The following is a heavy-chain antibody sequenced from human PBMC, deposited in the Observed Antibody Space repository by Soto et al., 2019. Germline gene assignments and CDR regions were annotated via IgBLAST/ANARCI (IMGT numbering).Heavy chain of an antibody. Sequence: QVQLQESGPGLVKPSGTLSLTCAVSGGSISSSNWWSWVRQPPGKGLEWIGEIYDSGSTNYNPSLKSRVNISVDKSKNQFSLKLSSVTAADTAVYYCAGWIQLQQYYYYGMDVWGQGTTVTVSS. J-gene: IGHJ6*02. D-gene: IGHD5-18*01. V-gene: IGHV4-4*02. CDR3: AGWIQLQQYYYYGMDV. CDR2: IYDSGST. CDR1: GGSISSSNW.